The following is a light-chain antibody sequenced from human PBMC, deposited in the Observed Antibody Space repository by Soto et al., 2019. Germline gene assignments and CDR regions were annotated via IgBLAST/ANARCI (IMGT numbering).Light chain of an antibody. CDR3: QHYATSPRT. J-gene: IGKJ1*01. CDR2: GAS. CDR1: RSISSSY. V-gene: IGKV3-20*01. Sequence: EVVLTQSPGTLSLSPGERATLSCRTSRSISSSYLAWYQQKPGQAPRLLIYGASSRANGIPDRFSGSGSGTDFTLTISRLEPDDFAVYYCQHYATSPRTFDQGTKVEVK.